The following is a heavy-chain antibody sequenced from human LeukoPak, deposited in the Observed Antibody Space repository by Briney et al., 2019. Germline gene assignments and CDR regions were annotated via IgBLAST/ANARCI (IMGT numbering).Heavy chain of an antibody. V-gene: IGHV4-4*09. Sequence: SETLSLTCTVSGDSINDHYWSWIRQPPGEGLEWIAYIYSSVSTNYNPSLKSRVTISIDTSKRQFSLKLSSVTAADTAVYYCARAWSGSYYYYYYMDVWGKGTTVTVSS. CDR3: ARAWSGSYYYYYYMDV. D-gene: IGHD3-3*01. CDR1: GDSINDHY. J-gene: IGHJ6*03. CDR2: IYSSVST.